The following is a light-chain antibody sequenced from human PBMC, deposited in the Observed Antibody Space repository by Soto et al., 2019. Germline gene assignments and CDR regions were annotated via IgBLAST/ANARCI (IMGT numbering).Light chain of an antibody. CDR1: QSVSSSY. V-gene: IGKV3-20*01. J-gene: IGKJ5*01. Sequence: FVLTQSPGTLSLSPGERATLSCRAIQSVSSSYIAWYQQKPGQAPRLLIYGPSSRATGIPDRFSGSGSGTDFTLTISRLEPEDFAVYYCQQFGSSPPRITFGQGTRLEIK. CDR3: QQFGSSPPRIT. CDR2: GPS.